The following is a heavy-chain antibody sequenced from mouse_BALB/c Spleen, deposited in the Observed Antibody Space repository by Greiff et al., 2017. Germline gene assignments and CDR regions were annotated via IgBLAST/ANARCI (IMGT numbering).Heavy chain of an antibody. V-gene: IGHV1-4*01. CDR2: INPSSGYT. Sequence: LQESGAELARPGASVKMSCKASGYTFTSYTMHWVKQRPGQGLEWIGYINPSSGYTNYNQKFKDKATLTADKSSSTAYMQLSSLTSEDSAVYSCARLLLFPFDVWGAGTTVTVSS. CDR3: ARLLLFPFDV. CDR1: GYTFTSYT. D-gene: IGHD1-1*01. J-gene: IGHJ1*01.